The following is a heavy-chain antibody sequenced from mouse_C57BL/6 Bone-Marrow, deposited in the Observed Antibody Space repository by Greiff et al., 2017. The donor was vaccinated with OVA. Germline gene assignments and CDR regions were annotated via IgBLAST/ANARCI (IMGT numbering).Heavy chain of an antibody. J-gene: IGHJ4*01. CDR2: IYPGSVNS. CDR3: ARSNCGGLAMDY. D-gene: IGHD2-5*01. V-gene: IGHV1-66*01. CDR1: GFSFTIYD. Sequence: QVQLPQSGPGLVKPGASVKISCKASGFSFTIYDIHWVQQRPGQGLEWIGWIYPGSVNSKYNEKFKGKATLTADTSSSTDYMQLSSLTSEDSAVYYCARSNCGGLAMDYWGQGTAVTVSS.